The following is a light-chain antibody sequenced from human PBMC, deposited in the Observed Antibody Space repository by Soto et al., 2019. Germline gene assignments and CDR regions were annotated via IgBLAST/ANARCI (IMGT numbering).Light chain of an antibody. CDR2: DVS. Sequence: QSVLTQPRSVSGSPGQSVTISCTGTSSYVGGYNHVSWYQQHPGKAPKLMIYDVSKRPSGVPDRLSGSKSGNTASLTISGLQAEDEADYYCCSYAGSYNYVFGTGTKVTVL. CDR3: CSYAGSYNYV. J-gene: IGLJ1*01. V-gene: IGLV2-11*01. CDR1: SSYVGGYNH.